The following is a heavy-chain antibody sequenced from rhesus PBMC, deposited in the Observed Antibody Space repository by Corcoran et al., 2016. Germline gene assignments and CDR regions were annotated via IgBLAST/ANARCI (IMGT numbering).Heavy chain of an antibody. D-gene: IGHD5-24*01. CDR3: ARHRSYSGYNP. Sequence: QVQLQESGLGLVKPAETLSLTCAVSGGSISSNNWWSWIRQSPGKGLEWIGNIYGGSGIITYNPSHKSRVTISTDTSQNQFSLKLYSVTAADTAVYFCARHRSYSGYNPWGQGVLVTVSS. J-gene: IGHJ4*01. CDR2: IYGGSGII. V-gene: IGHV4-93*02. CDR1: GGSISSNNW.